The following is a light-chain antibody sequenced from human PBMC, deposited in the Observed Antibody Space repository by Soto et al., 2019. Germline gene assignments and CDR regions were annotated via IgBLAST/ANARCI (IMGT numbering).Light chain of an antibody. J-gene: IGLJ2*01. CDR2: EVS. V-gene: IGLV2-23*02. Sequence: QLVLTQPASVSGSPGQSITISCTGTSSDVGSYNLVSWYQQHPGKAPKLMIYEVSKRPSGVSNRFSGSKSGNTASLTISGLQAEDEADYYCCSYAGSSTLFGGGTKLTVL. CDR1: SSDVGSYNL. CDR3: CSYAGSSTL.